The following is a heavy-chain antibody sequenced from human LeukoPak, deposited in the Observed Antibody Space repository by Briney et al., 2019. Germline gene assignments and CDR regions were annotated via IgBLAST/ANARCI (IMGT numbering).Heavy chain of an antibody. CDR3: ARGVLYDFWSGYSCSFDY. Sequence: PGGSLRLSCAASGFTFSSYTMIWVRQPPGKGLEWIGEINHSGSTNYNPSLKSRVTISVDTSKNQFSLKLSSVTAADTAVYYCARGVLYDFWSGYSCSFDYWGQGTLVTVSS. CDR1: GFTFSSYT. J-gene: IGHJ4*02. CDR2: INHSGST. V-gene: IGHV4-34*01. D-gene: IGHD3-3*01.